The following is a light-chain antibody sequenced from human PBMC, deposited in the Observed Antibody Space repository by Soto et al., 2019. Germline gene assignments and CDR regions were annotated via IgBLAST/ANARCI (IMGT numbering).Light chain of an antibody. Sequence: DIQMTQSPSSLSASVGDRVTITCRASQSISSYLNWYQQQPGKAPNLLIYAASSLQSGVPSRFSGSGSGTDFTLTISSLQPEDFATYFCQQSYSSPLTTFGQGTKLEIK. CDR2: AAS. CDR3: QQSYSSPLTT. J-gene: IGKJ2*01. V-gene: IGKV1-39*01. CDR1: QSISSY.